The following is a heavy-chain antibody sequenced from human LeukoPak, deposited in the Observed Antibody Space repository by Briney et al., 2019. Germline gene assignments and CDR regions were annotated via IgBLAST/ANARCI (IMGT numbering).Heavy chain of an antibody. V-gene: IGHV1-46*01. CDR2: INPSGDGT. J-gene: IGHJ5*02. D-gene: IGHD1-14*01. CDR3: AKETPNTGWFDP. Sequence: ASMRVSCKASGHTFTTYYVHLVRQAPGQGLEWMGVINPSGDGTNYPQRFQGRVTLIRDTSTSTVYMELSSLRSEDTAIYYCAKETPNTGWFDPWGQGTLVTVSS. CDR1: GHTFTTYY.